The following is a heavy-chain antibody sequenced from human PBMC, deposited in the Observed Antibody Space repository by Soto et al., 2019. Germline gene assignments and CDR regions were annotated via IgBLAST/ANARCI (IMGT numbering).Heavy chain of an antibody. J-gene: IGHJ6*03. CDR3: ASGYCSSTSCYVYYYYYMDV. V-gene: IGHV4-39*01. Sequence: SETLSLTCTVSGGSLSSSSYYWGWIRQPPGKGLEWIGSIYYSGSTYYNPSLKSRVTISVDTSKNQFSLKLSSVTAADTAVYYCASGYCSSTSCYVYYYYYMDVWGKGTTVTVSS. CDR2: IYYSGST. D-gene: IGHD2-2*01. CDR1: GGSLSSSSYY.